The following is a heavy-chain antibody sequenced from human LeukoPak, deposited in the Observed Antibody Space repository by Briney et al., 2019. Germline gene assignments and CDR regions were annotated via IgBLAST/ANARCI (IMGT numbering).Heavy chain of an antibody. CDR2: TYYSGST. J-gene: IGHJ4*02. Sequence: SETLSLTCTVSGGSISSSSYSWGWIRQPPGKGLEWIGSTYYSGSTYYSPSLKSRLTISVDTSKNQFSLNLTSVTAGDTAVYYCARLPGGLFYLDHWGQGTRVTVSS. CDR1: GGSISSSSYS. V-gene: IGHV4-39*01. D-gene: IGHD2-15*01. CDR3: ARLPGGLFYLDH.